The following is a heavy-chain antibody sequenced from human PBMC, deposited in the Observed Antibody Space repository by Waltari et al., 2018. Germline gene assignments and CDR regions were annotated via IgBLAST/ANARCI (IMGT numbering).Heavy chain of an antibody. V-gene: IGHV3-23*01. Sequence: EVQLLESGGDWVQPGGSLRLSCSASRVPFGNSASNWVRLAPRTGLEWVSAITVGDDTYYADSVRGRFTISRDTSKDTVYLQMDGLRAEDTAVYYCATPFYNWDDPLHSWGQGTLVTVSS. D-gene: IGHD1-20*01. CDR2: ITVGDDT. J-gene: IGHJ4*02. CDR1: RVPFGNSA. CDR3: ATPFYNWDDPLHS.